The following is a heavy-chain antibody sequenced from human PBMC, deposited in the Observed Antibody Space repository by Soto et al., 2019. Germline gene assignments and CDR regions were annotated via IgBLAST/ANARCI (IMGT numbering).Heavy chain of an antibody. CDR3: AKDAVGYCSGGSCYPAPGY. J-gene: IGHJ4*02. Sequence: QVQLVESGGGVVQPGRSLRLSCAASGFTFSSYGMHWVRQAPGKGLEWVAVISYDGSNKYYADSVKGRFTISRDNSKNTLYLQMNSLRAEDTAVYYCAKDAVGYCSGGSCYPAPGYWGQGTLVTVSS. CDR2: ISYDGSNK. D-gene: IGHD2-15*01. CDR1: GFTFSSYG. V-gene: IGHV3-30*18.